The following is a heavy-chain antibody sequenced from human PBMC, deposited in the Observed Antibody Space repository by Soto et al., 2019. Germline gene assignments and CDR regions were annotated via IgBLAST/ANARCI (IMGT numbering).Heavy chain of an antibody. CDR2: VIPLLDAS. V-gene: IGHV1-69*08. J-gene: IGHJ6*03. D-gene: IGHD1-1*01. Sequence: QVQLVQSGADVKKPGSSVKISCTASGAAFSNYTFTWVRRAPGQGLEWVGRVIPLLDASNYAEKFQDRVPISADRSTSTVYLELSGLRSEDSAIYYCASGKSQMSQDRMGFYYYMDVWGKGAPVSVSS. CDR1: GAAFSNYT. CDR3: ASGKSQMSQDRMGFYYYMDV.